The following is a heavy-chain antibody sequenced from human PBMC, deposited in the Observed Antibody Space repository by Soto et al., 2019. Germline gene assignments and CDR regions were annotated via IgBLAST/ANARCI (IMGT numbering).Heavy chain of an antibody. V-gene: IGHV4-34*01. CDR3: AREVTNWNYIRFDY. CDR2: INHSGST. J-gene: IGHJ4*02. D-gene: IGHD1-7*01. Sequence: SETLSLTCAVCGGSFSGYYWSWIRQPPGKGLEWIGEINHSGSTNYNPSLKSRVTISVDTSKNQFSLKLSSVTAADTAVYYCAREVTNWNYIRFDYWGQGTLVTVSS. CDR1: GGSFSGYY.